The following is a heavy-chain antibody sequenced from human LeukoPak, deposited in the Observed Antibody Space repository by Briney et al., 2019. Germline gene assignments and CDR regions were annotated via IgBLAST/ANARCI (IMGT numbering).Heavy chain of an antibody. V-gene: IGHV1-2*02. J-gene: IGHJ4*02. Sequence: ASVKVSCKASGYTFTGYYMHWVRQAPGQGLEWMGWINPNSGGTNYAQKFQGRVNMTRDTSISTAYMELSRLRSDDTAVYYCASRGGDSSGYYYWDYWGQGTLVTVSS. CDR2: INPNSGGT. D-gene: IGHD3-22*01. CDR1: GYTFTGYY. CDR3: ASRGGDSSGYYYWDY.